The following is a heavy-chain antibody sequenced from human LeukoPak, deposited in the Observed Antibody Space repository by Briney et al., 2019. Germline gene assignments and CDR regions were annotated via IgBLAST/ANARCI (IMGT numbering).Heavy chain of an antibody. D-gene: IGHD4-17*01. CDR1: GFTFSSYA. Sequence: GGSLRLSCAASGFTFSSYAMHWVRQAPGKGLEWVSGISWNSGSIGYADSVKGRFTISRDNAKNSLYLQMNSLRAEDTALYYCAKDMGTYGDYFFEHWGQGTLVTVSS. V-gene: IGHV3-9*01. CDR3: AKDMGTYGDYFFEH. CDR2: ISWNSGSI. J-gene: IGHJ4*02.